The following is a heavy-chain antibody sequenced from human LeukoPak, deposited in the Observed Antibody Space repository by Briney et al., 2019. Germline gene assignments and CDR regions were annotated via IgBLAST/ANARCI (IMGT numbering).Heavy chain of an antibody. J-gene: IGHJ4*02. D-gene: IGHD1-26*01. V-gene: IGHV4-59*01. CDR2: IYYSGST. Sequence: SETLSLTCTVSGDSISGYYWSWIRQPPGEGLEWIGYIYYSGSTNYNPSLKSRVTISVDTSKNKFSLKLNSVTAADTAVYYCARRVYSGSYLGHFDYWGQGTLVTVSS. CDR1: GDSISGYY. CDR3: ARRVYSGSYLGHFDY.